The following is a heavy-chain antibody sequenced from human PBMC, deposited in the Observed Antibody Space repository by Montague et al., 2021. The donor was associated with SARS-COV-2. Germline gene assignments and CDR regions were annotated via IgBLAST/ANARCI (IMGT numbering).Heavy chain of an antibody. D-gene: IGHD3-10*01. J-gene: IGHJ6*02. CDR2: ITNDGSNK. Sequence: SLRLSCAASGFTFSSYAMHWVRQAPGKGLEWVTNITNDGSNKYYADSVKGRFTISRDNSKNTLYLQMNSLRAEDTAVYYCARGGVDYGMDVWGQGTTVTVSS. V-gene: IGHV3-30-3*01. CDR3: ARGGVDYGMDV. CDR1: GFTFSSYA.